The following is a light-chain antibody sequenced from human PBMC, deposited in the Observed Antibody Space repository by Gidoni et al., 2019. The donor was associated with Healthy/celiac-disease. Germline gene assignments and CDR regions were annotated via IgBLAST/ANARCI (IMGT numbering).Light chain of an antibody. J-gene: IGLJ3*02. CDR1: SSNIGNNY. CDR2: DNN. V-gene: IGLV1-51*01. Sequence: QSVLTQPPSVSAAPGQKVTISCSGSSSNIGNNYVSWYQQLPGPAPKLLIYDNNKRPSGIPDRFSGSKSGTSATLGITGPQTGDEADYYCGTWDSSLSAGVFGGGTKLTVL. CDR3: GTWDSSLSAGV.